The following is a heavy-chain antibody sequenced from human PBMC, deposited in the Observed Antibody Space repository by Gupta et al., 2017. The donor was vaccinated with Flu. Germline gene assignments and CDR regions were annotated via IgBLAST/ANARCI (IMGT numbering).Heavy chain of an antibody. CDR2: INPNSGGT. D-gene: IGHD3-3*01. CDR1: GYTFTGYY. CDR3: ARDRTSSGYDFWSGYSPYYYYGMDV. V-gene: IGHV1-2*02. Sequence: QVQLVQSGAEVKKPGASVKVSCKASGYTFTGYYMHWVRQAPGQGLEWMGWINPNSGGTNYAQKFQGRVTMTRDTSISTAYMELSRLRSDDTAVYYCARDRTSSGYDFWSGYSPYYYYGMDVWGQGTTVTVSS. J-gene: IGHJ6*02.